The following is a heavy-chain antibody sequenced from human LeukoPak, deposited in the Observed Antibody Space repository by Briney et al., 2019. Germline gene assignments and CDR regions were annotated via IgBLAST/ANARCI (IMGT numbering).Heavy chain of an antibody. CDR1: GFTFSSYS. Sequence: GGSLRLSCAASGFTFSSYSMNWVRQAPGKGLEWVSSISSSSSYIYYADSVKGRFTISRDNAKNSLYLQMNRLRAEDTAVYYCARGHLDYDILTGYSYSGQGTLVTVSS. CDR2: ISSSSSYI. CDR3: ARGHLDYDILTGYSY. V-gene: IGHV3-21*01. J-gene: IGHJ4*02. D-gene: IGHD3-9*01.